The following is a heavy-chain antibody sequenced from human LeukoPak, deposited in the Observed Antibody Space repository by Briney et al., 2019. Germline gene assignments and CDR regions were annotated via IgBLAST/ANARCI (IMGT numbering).Heavy chain of an antibody. CDR1: GFTFSSYA. D-gene: IGHD2-21*01. V-gene: IGHV3-23*01. CDR2: ISGSGGST. CDR3: VRPSRDETMRDY. J-gene: IGHJ4*02. Sequence: PGGSLRLSCAASGFTFSSYAMSWVRQAPGKGLEWVSAISGSGGSTYYADSVKGRFTISRDNSKNSLYLQINSLRTEDTAVYYCVRPSRDETMRDYWGQGTLVTVSS.